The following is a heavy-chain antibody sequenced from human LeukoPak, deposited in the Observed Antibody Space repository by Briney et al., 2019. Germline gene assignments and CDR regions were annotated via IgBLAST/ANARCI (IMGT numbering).Heavy chain of an antibody. CDR3: AREFSTNWFDP. Sequence: SETLSLTRTVSGASISSYYWSWIRQPAGKGLEWIGRIYATGSTNYNPSLESRVTMSVDTSKNHLSLKVTSVTAADTAVYYCAREFSTNWFDPWGQGTLVTVSS. J-gene: IGHJ5*02. V-gene: IGHV4-4*07. CDR2: IYATGST. CDR1: GASISSYY.